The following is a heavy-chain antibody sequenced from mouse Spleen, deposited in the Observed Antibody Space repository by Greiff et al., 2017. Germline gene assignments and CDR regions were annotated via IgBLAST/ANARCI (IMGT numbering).Heavy chain of an antibody. D-gene: IGHD2-3*01. Sequence: VQLQQSGPGLVKPSQSLSLTCTVTGYSITSDYAWNWIRQFPGNKLEWMGYISYSGITSYNPSLKSRISITRDTSKNQFFLQLNSVTTEDTATYYCAADGYYLAWFAYWGQGTLVTVSA. J-gene: IGHJ3*01. CDR1: GYSITSDYA. CDR2: ISYSGIT. CDR3: AADGYYLAWFAY. V-gene: IGHV3-2*02.